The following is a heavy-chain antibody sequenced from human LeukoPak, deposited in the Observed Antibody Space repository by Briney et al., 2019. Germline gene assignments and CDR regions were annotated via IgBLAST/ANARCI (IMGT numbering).Heavy chain of an antibody. CDR2: ISSSGSTI. CDR1: GFTFSDYY. Sequence: GGSLRLSCAASGFTFSDYYMSWIRQAPGKGLERVSYISSSGSTIYYADSVKGRFAISRDNAKNSLYLQMNSLRAEDTAVYYCARDGYSGYDFSFDYWGQGTLVTVSS. J-gene: IGHJ4*02. D-gene: IGHD5-12*01. CDR3: ARDGYSGYDFSFDY. V-gene: IGHV3-11*01.